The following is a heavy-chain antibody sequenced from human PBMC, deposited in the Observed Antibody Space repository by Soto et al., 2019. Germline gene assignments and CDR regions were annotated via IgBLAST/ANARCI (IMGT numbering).Heavy chain of an antibody. Sequence: SVKVSCKASGFTFTSSAVQWVRQARGQRLEWIGWIVVGSGNTNYAQKLQERVTITRDMSTSTAYMELSSLRSEDTAVYYCAAVERAAAGKDYWGQGTLVTVSS. D-gene: IGHD6-13*01. CDR1: GFTFTSSA. J-gene: IGHJ4*02. V-gene: IGHV1-58*01. CDR3: AAVERAAAGKDY. CDR2: IVVGSGNT.